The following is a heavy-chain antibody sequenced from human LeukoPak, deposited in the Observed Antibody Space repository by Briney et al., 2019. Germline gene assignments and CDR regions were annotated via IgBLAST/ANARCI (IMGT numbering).Heavy chain of an antibody. CDR1: GFTFSSYG. CDR2: ISYDGSNK. J-gene: IGHJ4*02. CDR3: AKDHPRGESVDY. D-gene: IGHD3-16*01. V-gene: IGHV3-30*18. Sequence: GGSLRLSCAASGFTFSSYGMHWVRQVPGKGLEWVAVISYDGSNKYYADSVKGRFTISRDNSKNTLYLQMNSLRAEDTAVYYCAKDHPRGESVDYWGQGTLVTVSS.